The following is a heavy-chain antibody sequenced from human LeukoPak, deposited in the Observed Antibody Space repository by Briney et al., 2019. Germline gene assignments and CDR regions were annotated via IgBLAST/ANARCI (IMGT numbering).Heavy chain of an antibody. CDR1: GFTFSSYE. CDR2: ISSFSSTI. J-gene: IGHJ4*02. D-gene: IGHD3-10*01. CDR3: ARSPNYKGYFDY. Sequence: GGSLRLSCEASGFTFSSYEMNWVRQAPGKGLEWVSYISSFSSTIYYADSVMGRFTISRDNAKNSLYLQMNSLRAEDTAVYYCARSPNYKGYFDYWGQGTLVTVSS. V-gene: IGHV3-48*03.